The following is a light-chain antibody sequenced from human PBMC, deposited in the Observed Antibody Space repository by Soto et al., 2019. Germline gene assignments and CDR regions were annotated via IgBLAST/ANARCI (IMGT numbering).Light chain of an antibody. V-gene: IGKV3-15*01. CDR1: QSVSSN. Sequence: EIVMTQSPATLSVSPGERATLSCRASQSVSSNLAWYQQKPGQAPRLLIYGASTRATGIPARFSGSGSGTEFPLTIRSLQSEVFAVYYGQNYKNWPRTFGQGTKGDIK. J-gene: IGKJ1*01. CDR3: QNYKNWPRT. CDR2: GAS.